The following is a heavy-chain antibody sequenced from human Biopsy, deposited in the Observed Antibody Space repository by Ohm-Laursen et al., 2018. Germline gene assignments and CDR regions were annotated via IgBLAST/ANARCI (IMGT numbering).Heavy chain of an antibody. CDR1: GGSISSDY. CDR2: IYYSGST. J-gene: IGHJ6*02. V-gene: IGHV4-59*07. D-gene: IGHD2/OR15-2a*01. CDR3: ARATNSTGWPYYYFYGMDV. Sequence: SDTPSLTCTVSGGSISSDYWSWIRQTPGKGLEWIGYIYYSGSTNYNPSLKSRVTISVDTSKNQFSLRLNSVTAADTAVYYCARATNSTGWPYYYFYGMDVWGQGALVTVSS.